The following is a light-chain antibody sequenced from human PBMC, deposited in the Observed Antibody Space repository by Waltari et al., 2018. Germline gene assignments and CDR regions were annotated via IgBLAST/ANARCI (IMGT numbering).Light chain of an antibody. J-gene: IGKJ4*01. CDR2: AAS. Sequence: DIQLTQSPSFLSASVGRRVTVTCRASQDIGNYLAWYQKKPGKAPHLLIYAASSVHTGVPTRFSAGGARTLITLTINRLQPEDFATYYCQQLHTYPLTFGGGTEVEL. V-gene: IGKV1-9*01. CDR1: QDIGNY. CDR3: QQLHTYPLT.